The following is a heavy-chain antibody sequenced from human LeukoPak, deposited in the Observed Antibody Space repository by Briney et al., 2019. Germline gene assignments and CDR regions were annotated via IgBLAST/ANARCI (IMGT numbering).Heavy chain of an antibody. D-gene: IGHD1-20*01. Sequence: PSETLSLTCTVSGGSVRRGNYYWTWIRQPAGSGLEWIGRIYTSGSTDYNPSLRTRVTISVDASRNQFSLKLSSVTAADTAVYYCAREDNWNYYYYMDVWGKGTTVTVSS. CDR2: IYTSGST. CDR1: GGSVRRGNYY. J-gene: IGHJ6*03. V-gene: IGHV4-61*02. CDR3: AREDNWNYYYYMDV.